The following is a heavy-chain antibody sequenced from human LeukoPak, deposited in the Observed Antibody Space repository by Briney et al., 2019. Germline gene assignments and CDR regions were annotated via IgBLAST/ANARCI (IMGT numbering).Heavy chain of an antibody. CDR3: ATYRQVLLPFES. CDR2: ISSSSIYI. V-gene: IGHV3-21*04. D-gene: IGHD5-18*01. J-gene: IGHJ4*02. Sequence: GGSLRLSCAASGFTLSSYSMNWVRQAPGKGLEWVSSISSSSIYIYYADSVRGRFTISRDNSKSTLFLQMNSLRAEDTAIYYCATYRQVLLPFESWGQGTLVTVSS. CDR1: GFTLSSYS.